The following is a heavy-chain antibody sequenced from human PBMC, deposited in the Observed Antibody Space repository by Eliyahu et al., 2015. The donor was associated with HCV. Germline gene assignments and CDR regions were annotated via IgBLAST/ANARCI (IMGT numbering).Heavy chain of an antibody. D-gene: IGHD4/OR15-4a*01. CDR2: IKSKTDGGTP. CDR1: GITFSNVW. J-gene: IGHJ6*02. Sequence: EVQLVGSGGGLVKPGGSLRLSCVVSGITFSNVWLTWVRQAPGRGLGWVGRIKSKTDGGTPDYAAPVKGRFTISRDDAENTLYLQMDSLRTEDTAVYYCITSRLWTFYGMDVWGQGTTVTVSS. V-gene: IGHV3-15*05. CDR3: ITSRLWTFYGMDV.